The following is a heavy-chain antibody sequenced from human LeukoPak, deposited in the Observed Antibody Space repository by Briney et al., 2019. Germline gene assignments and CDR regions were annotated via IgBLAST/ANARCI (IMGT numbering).Heavy chain of an antibody. V-gene: IGHV3-23*01. CDR3: AKDPVVRSTKTGLLWFGEYYFDY. J-gene: IGHJ4*02. Sequence: GGSLRLSCAASGFIFSSYAMSWVSQAPGKGLEWVSAISGSGGSTYYADSVKGRFTISRDNSKNTLYLQMNSLRAEDTAVYYCAKDPVVRSTKTGLLWFGEYYFDYRGQETLVTVSS. CDR2: ISGSGGST. CDR1: GFIFSSYA. D-gene: IGHD3-10*01.